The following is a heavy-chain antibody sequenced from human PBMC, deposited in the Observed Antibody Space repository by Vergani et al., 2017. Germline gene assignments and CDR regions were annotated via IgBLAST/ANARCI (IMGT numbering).Heavy chain of an antibody. Sequence: QVQLVQSGAEVKKPGASVKVSCKASGYTFSSYDINWVRQATGQGLEWMGWMNPNSGNTGYAQKFQGRVTMTRNTSIRTAYMELSSLRSEDTAVYYCARDRVGSCWYGPAYYMDVWGKGTTVTVSS. J-gene: IGHJ6*03. D-gene: IGHD6-13*01. CDR2: MNPNSGNT. CDR1: GYTFSSYD. V-gene: IGHV1-8*01. CDR3: ARDRVGSCWYGPAYYMDV.